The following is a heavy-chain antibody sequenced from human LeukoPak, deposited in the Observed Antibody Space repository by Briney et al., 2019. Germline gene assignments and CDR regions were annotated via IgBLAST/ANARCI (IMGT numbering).Heavy chain of an antibody. CDR2: IIPILGIA. CDR1: GGTFSSYA. V-gene: IGHV1-69*04. CDR3: ARDSPTSGDYYYYGMDV. J-gene: IGHJ6*02. D-gene: IGHD7-27*01. Sequence: SVKVSCKASGGTFSSYAISWVRQAPGQGLERMGRIIPILGIANYAQKFQGRVTITADKSTSTAYMELSSLRSEDTAVYYCARDSPTSGDYYYYGMDVWGQGTTVTVSS.